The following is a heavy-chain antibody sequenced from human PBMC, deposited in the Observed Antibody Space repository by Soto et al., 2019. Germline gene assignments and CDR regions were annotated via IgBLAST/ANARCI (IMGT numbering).Heavy chain of an antibody. CDR3: GDEPGV. CDR1: GGSISSVGYY. V-gene: IGHV4-31*03. D-gene: IGHD3-10*01. Sequence: QVQLQESGPGLVKPSQTLSLPCTVSGGSISSVGYYWSWIRQHPGKGLEWIGYNYYRGSNYYNPYLKGRCTRSVDTSKNHFSLELRFWAAAETAGYYCGDEPGVWGQGTLVTVSS. J-gene: IGHJ4*02. CDR2: NYYRGSN.